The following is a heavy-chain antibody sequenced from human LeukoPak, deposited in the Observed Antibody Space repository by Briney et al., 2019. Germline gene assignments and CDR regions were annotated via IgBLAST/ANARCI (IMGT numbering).Heavy chain of an antibody. J-gene: IGHJ4*02. CDR3: ARDREAFDY. CDR1: GGSFSGYY. V-gene: IGHV4-4*07. CDR2: IYTSGST. Sequence: SETLSLTCAVYGGSFSGYYWSWIRQPAGKGLEWIGRIYTSGSTNYNPSLKSRVTISVDTSKNQFSLKLSSVTAADTAVYYCARDREAFDYWGQGTLVTVSS.